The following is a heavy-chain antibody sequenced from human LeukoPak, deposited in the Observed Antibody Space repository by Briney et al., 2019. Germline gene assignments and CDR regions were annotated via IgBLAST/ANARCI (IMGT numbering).Heavy chain of an antibody. J-gene: IGHJ4*02. V-gene: IGHV3-23*01. CDR2: ISGSGGST. D-gene: IGHD6-6*01. Sequence: GGSLRLSCAASGFTFSGYGMNWVRQAPGKGREWVSAISGSGGSTYYADSVKGRFTISRDNSKNTLYRQRNSQRAEDTAVYNWARVPTIGAPDYFDYWGQGTLVTVSS. CDR1: GFTFSGYG. CDR3: ARVPTIGAPDYFDY.